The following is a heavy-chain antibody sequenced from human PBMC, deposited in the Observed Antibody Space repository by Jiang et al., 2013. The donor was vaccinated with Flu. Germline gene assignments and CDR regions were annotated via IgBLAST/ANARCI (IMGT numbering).Heavy chain of an antibody. CDR3: ARDLSPTMITFGGVIVMGY. CDR2: ISAYNGNT. D-gene: IGHD3-16*02. Sequence: SGAEVKKPGASVKVSCKASGYTFTSYGISWVRQAPGQGLEWMGWISAYNGNTNYAQKLQGRVTMTTDTSTSTAYMELRSLRSDDTAVYYCARDLSPTMITFGGVIVMGYWGQGTLVTVSS. J-gene: IGHJ4*02. V-gene: IGHV1-18*04. CDR1: GYTFTSYG.